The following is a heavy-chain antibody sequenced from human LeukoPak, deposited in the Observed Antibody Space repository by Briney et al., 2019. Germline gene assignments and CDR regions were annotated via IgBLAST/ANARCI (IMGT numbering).Heavy chain of an antibody. CDR2: IYYSGST. V-gene: IGHV4-61*01. CDR3: ARTMTTVADYYYYYYMDV. Sequence: PSETLSLTCTVSGGSISSSSYYWSWIRQPPGKGLEWIGYIYYSGSTNYNPSLKSRVTISVDTSKNQFSLKLSSVTAADTAVYYCARTMTTVADYYYYYYMDVWGKGTTVTVSS. J-gene: IGHJ6*03. CDR1: GGSISSSSYY. D-gene: IGHD4-23*01.